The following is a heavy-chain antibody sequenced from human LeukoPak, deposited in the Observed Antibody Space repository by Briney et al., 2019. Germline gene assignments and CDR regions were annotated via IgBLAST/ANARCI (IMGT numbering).Heavy chain of an antibody. CDR1: GFTFSNYA. Sequence: PGGSLRLSCAASGFTFSNYAMNWVRQVPGKGLEWVSAINGRGGSTYYADSVKGRFTISRDNSKNTLYLHMNSLRAEDTAVYYCAKGPMVYFDYWGQGTLVIVSS. J-gene: IGHJ4*02. V-gene: IGHV3-23*01. D-gene: IGHD2-8*01. CDR3: AKGPMVYFDY. CDR2: INGRGGST.